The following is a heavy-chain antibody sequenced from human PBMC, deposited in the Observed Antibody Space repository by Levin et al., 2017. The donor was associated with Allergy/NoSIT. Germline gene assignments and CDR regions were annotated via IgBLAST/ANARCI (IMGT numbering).Heavy chain of an antibody. CDR3: ASRAVTIRTFDY. D-gene: IGHD4-17*01. CDR1: RVSFSGYY. J-gene: IGHJ4*02. Sequence: SETLSLTCAVYRVSFSGYYWSWIRQTPGKGLEWIGDINHSGSTSYNPSLKSRVTISVDTSKNQFSLKLSSVTAADTAVYYCASRAVTIRTFDYWGQGTLVTVSS. V-gene: IGHV4-34*01. CDR2: INHSGST.